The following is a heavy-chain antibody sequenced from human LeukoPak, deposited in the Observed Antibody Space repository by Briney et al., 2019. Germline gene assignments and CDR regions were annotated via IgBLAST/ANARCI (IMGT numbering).Heavy chain of an antibody. CDR2: INHTGST. V-gene: IGHV4-34*01. J-gene: IGHJ4*02. CDR3: ARGPVRLARPYDY. Sequence: SETLSLTCTVQGGSLSGAYWTWIRQPPGKRLEWIGEINHTGSTNYNPSFKSRVTMSADTPKNQVSLNPTSVTAADTAVYYCARGPVRLARPYDYWGQGTLVTVSS. D-gene: IGHD3-9*01. CDR1: GGSLSGAY.